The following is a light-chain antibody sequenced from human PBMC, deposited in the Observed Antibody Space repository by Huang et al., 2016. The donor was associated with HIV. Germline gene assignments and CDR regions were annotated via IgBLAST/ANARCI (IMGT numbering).Light chain of an antibody. J-gene: IGKJ4*01. CDR3: QQRGAWPLT. V-gene: IGKV3-11*01. CDR2: DSF. CDR1: QNINNY. Sequence: DIVLTQSPATLSLSPGQRATLSGRASQNINNYLVWYQQKPGQAPRLLIYDSFNRATGIPARFSGSGSGTDCTLTINTLEPEDFAVYYCQQRGAWPLTFGGGTKVEIK.